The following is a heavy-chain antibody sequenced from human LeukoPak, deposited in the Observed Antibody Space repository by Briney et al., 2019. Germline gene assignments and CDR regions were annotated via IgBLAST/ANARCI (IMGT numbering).Heavy chain of an antibody. CDR2: IHYTGST. J-gene: IGHJ4*02. V-gene: IGHV4-39*01. CDR3: SFDD. Sequence: PSETLSLTCSVSGGSIDTSIYYWGWIRQPPGKGLEWIGSIHYTGSTYCNPSLRSRVTISVDTSKNQFSLKVTSVTAADTAVYYNSFDDWGQGTLVTVSS. CDR1: GGSIDTSIYY.